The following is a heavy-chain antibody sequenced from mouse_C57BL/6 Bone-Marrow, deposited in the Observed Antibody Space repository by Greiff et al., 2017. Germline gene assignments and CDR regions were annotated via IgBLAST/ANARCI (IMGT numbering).Heavy chain of an antibody. Sequence: EVKLVESGGGLVQPKGSLKLSCAASGFTFNTYAMHWVCQAPGKGLEWVARIRSKSNNYATYYADSVKDRFTISRDDSQSMLYLQMNNLNTEDTAMYYCVREVSYYAMDYGGQGTSVTVSS. CDR3: VREVSYYAMDY. CDR2: IRSKSNNYAT. J-gene: IGHJ4*01. D-gene: IGHD6-2*01. CDR1: GFTFNTYA. V-gene: IGHV10-3*03.